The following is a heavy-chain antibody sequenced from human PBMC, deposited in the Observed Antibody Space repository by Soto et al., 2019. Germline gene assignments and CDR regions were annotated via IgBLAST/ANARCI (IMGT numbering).Heavy chain of an antibody. V-gene: IGHV3-23*01. J-gene: IGHJ3*01. CDR3: AKSQSGSFFAAFDL. D-gene: IGHD1-26*01. CDR1: GFDFSSDV. Sequence: PVVSQRFSCAASGFDFSSDVMNWVRPAPGKGLEWVASIFGGGRTTYYADSVKGRFNISRDNSKNTLYLQLNSLRVEDTALYYCAKSQSGSFFAAFDLWGQGTMVTVS. CDR2: IFGGGRTT.